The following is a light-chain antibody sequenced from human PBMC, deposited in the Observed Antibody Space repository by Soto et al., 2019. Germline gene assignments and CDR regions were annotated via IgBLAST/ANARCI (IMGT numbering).Light chain of an antibody. CDR3: QHRSNWPLP. CDR2: DAS. V-gene: IGKV3-11*01. Sequence: EIVLTQAPATLSLSPGERATRSCRASQSISSYLGWYQQKPGQAPRLLIYDASNRATGIPARFSGSGSVTDFTLTISSLEPEDFAVSYCQHRSNWPLPVGGGTNVDSK. CDR1: QSISSY. J-gene: IGKJ4*01.